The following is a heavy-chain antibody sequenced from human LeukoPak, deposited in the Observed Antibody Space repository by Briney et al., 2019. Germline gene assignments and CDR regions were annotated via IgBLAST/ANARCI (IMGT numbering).Heavy chain of an antibody. D-gene: IGHD3-3*02. CDR3: ARGHIRYYFDY. CDR1: GLNFRDYW. CDR2: VKGDGSDT. V-gene: IGHV3-74*01. Sequence: GGSLRLSCAASGLNFRDYWMHWVRQVPGKGLVWVSRVKGDGSDTIYADSVKGRFTISRDNAKNTLYLQMNSLRAEDTAVYYCARGHIRYYFDYWGQGTLVTVSS. J-gene: IGHJ4*02.